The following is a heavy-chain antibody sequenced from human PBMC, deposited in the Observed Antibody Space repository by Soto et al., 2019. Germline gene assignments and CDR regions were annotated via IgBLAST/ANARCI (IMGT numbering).Heavy chain of an antibody. V-gene: IGHV1-46*03. CDR3: ARGPVYDCWSGYGFPPNWFDP. D-gene: IGHD3-3*01. CDR2: INPSGGST. Sequence: ASVKVSCKASGYTFTSYYMHWVRQAPGQGLEWMGIINPSGGSTSYAQKFQGRVTMTRDTSTSTVYMELSSLRSEDTAVYYCARGPVYDCWSGYGFPPNWFDPWGKGTLVTVSS. J-gene: IGHJ5*02. CDR1: GYTFTSYY.